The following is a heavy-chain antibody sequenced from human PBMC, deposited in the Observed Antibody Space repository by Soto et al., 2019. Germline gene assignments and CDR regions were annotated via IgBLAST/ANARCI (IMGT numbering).Heavy chain of an antibody. Sequence: EVQLVESGGGLVQPGGSLRLSCAASGFTFSSYWMHWVRQAPGKGLVWVSRINRDVSSTSYADSVKGRFTISRDNAKNTRYRQMNSLRAEDTAVYYCAVAVAGPTAIGYWGQGTLVTVSS. V-gene: IGHV3-74*01. CDR2: INRDVSST. J-gene: IGHJ4*02. D-gene: IGHD6-19*01. CDR3: AVAVAGPTAIGY. CDR1: GFTFSSYW.